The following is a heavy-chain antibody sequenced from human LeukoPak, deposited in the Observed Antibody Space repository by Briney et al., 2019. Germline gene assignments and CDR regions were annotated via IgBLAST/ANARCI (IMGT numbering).Heavy chain of an antibody. V-gene: IGHV4-34*01. J-gene: IGHJ6*02. CDR2: INHGEST. CDR1: GGSISGYY. D-gene: IGHD3-22*01. Sequence: SETLSLTCAVSGGSISGYYWYWIRQPPGKGLEWIGDINHGESTNYNPSLKSRATLSVDTSKNQFSLKLTSVTAADTAVYYCARGRTYYYDTSGYYRSIYYGMDVWGQGSTVIVSS. CDR3: ARGRTYYYDTSGYYRSIYYGMDV.